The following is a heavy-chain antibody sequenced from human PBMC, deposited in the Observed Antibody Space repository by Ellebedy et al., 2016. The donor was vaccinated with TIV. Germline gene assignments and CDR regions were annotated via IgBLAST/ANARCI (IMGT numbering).Heavy chain of an antibody. Sequence: ASVKVSXXASGDTLRNYAFSWVRQAPGQGLEWIGGIITIYGTANYAQKFQGRVTMTRDTSTSTVYMELSSLRSEDTAVYYCARGGYCSGGACPHNWFDPWGQGTLVTVSS. J-gene: IGHJ5*02. V-gene: IGHV1-69*05. CDR1: GDTLRNYA. CDR3: ARGGYCSGGACPHNWFDP. D-gene: IGHD2-15*01. CDR2: IITIYGTA.